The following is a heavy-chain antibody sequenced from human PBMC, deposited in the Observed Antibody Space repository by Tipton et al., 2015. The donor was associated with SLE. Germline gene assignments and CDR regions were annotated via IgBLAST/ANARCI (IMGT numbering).Heavy chain of an antibody. CDR2: LSYDGGNK. CDR3: ARVSRYDSSGYFYEAMVY. J-gene: IGHJ4*02. V-gene: IGHV3-30-3*01. D-gene: IGHD3-22*01. CDR1: GFTFSDYA. Sequence: SLRLSCAASGFTFSDYAMHWVRQAPGKGLEWVAVLSYDGGNKYYADSVRGRFTISRDKSKNTLYLQMNSLRAEDTAIYYCARVSRYDSSGYFYEAMVYWGQGTLVTVSS.